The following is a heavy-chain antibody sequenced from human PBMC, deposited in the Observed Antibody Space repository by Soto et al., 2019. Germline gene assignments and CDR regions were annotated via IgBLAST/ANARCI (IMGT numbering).Heavy chain of an antibody. CDR1: GGTFXSYA. D-gene: IGHD2-15*01. V-gene: IGHV1-69*13. CDR2: IIPIFGTA. CDR3: ARAIYCSGGSCYHYYGMDV. J-gene: IGHJ6*02. Sequence: SVKVSCKASGGTFXSYAISWVRQAPGQGLEWMGGIIPIFGTANYAQKFQGRVTITADESTSTAYMELSSLRSEDTAVYYCARAIYCSGGSCYHYYGMDVWGQGTTVTVSS.